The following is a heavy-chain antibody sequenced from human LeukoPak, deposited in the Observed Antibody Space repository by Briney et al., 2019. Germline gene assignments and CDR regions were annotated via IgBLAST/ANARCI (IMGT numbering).Heavy chain of an antibody. CDR2: INPNSGGT. J-gene: IGHJ4*02. Sequence: GASVNVSCKASGYTFTGYYMHWVRQAPGQGLEWMGWINPNSGGTNYAQKFQGRVTMTRDTSISTAYMELSRLRSDDTAVYYCARDLLRQQLAPRGYWGQGTLVTVSS. CDR1: GYTFTGYY. CDR3: ARDLLRQQLAPRGY. D-gene: IGHD6-13*01. V-gene: IGHV1-2*02.